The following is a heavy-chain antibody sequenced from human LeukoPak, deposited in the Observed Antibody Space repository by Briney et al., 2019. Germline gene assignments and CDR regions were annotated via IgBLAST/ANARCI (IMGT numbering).Heavy chain of an antibody. J-gene: IGHJ6*04. CDR3: AKGPRPCSGGTCYIHGMDV. Sequence: PGRSLRLSCVPSGFTFSSYAMTWGHQAPGERLGRVSALSGSGGTTYYADSVKGRFTISRDNSKNTLYLQMNSLRAEDTAVYYCAKGPRPCSGGTCYIHGMDVWGKGTTVTVSS. D-gene: IGHD2-15*01. V-gene: IGHV3-23*01. CDR1: GFTFSSYA. CDR2: LSGSGGTT.